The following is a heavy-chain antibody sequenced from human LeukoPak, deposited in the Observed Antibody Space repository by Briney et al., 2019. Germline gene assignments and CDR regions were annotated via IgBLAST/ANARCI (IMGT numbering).Heavy chain of an antibody. Sequence: SETLSLTCAVYGGSFSGHYWSWIRQPPGKGLEWIGEINHSGSTNYNPSLKSRVTISVDTSKNQFSLKLSSVTAADTAVYYCARVDSVLRYFDWPNAFDIWGQGTMVTVSS. CDR3: ARVDSVLRYFDWPNAFDI. V-gene: IGHV4-34*01. D-gene: IGHD3-9*01. J-gene: IGHJ3*02. CDR1: GGSFSGHY. CDR2: INHSGST.